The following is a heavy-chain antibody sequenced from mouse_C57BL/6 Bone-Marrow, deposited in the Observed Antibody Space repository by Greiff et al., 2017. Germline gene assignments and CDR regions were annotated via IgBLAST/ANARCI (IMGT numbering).Heavy chain of an antibody. J-gene: IGHJ1*03. V-gene: IGHV5-4*03. CDR1: GFTFSSYA. CDR2: ISDGGSYT. CDR3: ARASGSSHWYFDV. D-gene: IGHD1-1*01. Sequence: EVKLVESGGGLVKPGGSLKLSCAASGFTFSSYAMSWVRQTPEKRLEWVATISDGGSYTYYPDNVKGRFTISRDNAKNNLYLQMSHLKSEDTAMYYCARASGSSHWYFDVWGTGTTVTVSS.